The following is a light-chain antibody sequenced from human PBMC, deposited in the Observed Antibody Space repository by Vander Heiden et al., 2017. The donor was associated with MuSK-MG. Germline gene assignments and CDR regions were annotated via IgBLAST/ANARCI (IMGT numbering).Light chain of an antibody. Sequence: DIVMTQSPDSLAVSLGERATINCKSSQNVLYSSNNKNYLAWYQQKPGQPPKLLIYWASTRESGVPDRFSGSGYGTDFTLTISSLQAEDVAVYYCQQHDNTPPLTFGGGTKVEIK. J-gene: IGKJ4*01. CDR1: QNVLYSSNNKNY. CDR2: WAS. V-gene: IGKV4-1*01. CDR3: QQHDNTPPLT.